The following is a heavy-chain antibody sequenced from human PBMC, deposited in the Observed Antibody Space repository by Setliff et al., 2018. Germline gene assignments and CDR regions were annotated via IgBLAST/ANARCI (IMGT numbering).Heavy chain of an antibody. CDR1: GYTFTGYY. CDR3: ARVSGWYYFDY. J-gene: IGHJ4*02. Sequence: ASVKVSCKASGYTFTGYYMYWVRQAPGQGLEWMGRINPSSGATIYAQKFQGRVTMTSDTSISTAYMELGRLRSDDTAVYYCARVSGWYYFDYWGQGTLVTVSS. V-gene: IGHV1-2*06. D-gene: IGHD6-19*01. CDR2: INPSSGAT.